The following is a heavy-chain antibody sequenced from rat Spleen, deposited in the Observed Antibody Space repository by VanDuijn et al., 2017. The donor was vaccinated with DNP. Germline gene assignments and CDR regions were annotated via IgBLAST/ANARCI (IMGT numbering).Heavy chain of an antibody. CDR3: TRGVYYGSSWAFDY. J-gene: IGHJ2*01. CDR1: GFTFSDYY. V-gene: IGHV5-20*01. D-gene: IGHD1-6*01. Sequence: EVQLVESGGGLVQPGRSLRLSCAASGFTFSDYYMAWVRQAPKKGLEWVEAISPSGSRPYSPDSVKGRFTISRDTAKSSLYLQMNSLKSEDTATYYCTRGVYYGSSWAFDYWGHGVMVTVSS. CDR2: ISPSGSRP.